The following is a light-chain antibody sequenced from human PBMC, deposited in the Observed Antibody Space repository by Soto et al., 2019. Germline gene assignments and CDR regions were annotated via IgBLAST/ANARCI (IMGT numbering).Light chain of an antibody. Sequence: DIQMTQSPSTLSASVGDRVTITCRASQSLSSWLAWYQQKPGKAPKLLIYDASSLAGGVPSRFSGSGSGTEFTLTISSLQPDDFASYYCQHYNRYSQTFGQGTKVEFK. CDR3: QHYNRYSQT. CDR2: DAS. CDR1: QSLSSW. V-gene: IGKV1-5*01. J-gene: IGKJ1*01.